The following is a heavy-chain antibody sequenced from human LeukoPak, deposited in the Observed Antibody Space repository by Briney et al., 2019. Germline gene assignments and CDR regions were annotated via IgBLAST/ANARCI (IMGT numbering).Heavy chain of an antibody. CDR3: ARRSLGNWFDP. D-gene: IGHD7-27*01. J-gene: IGHJ5*02. Sequence: SQTLSLTCDISGDSVFGDSVTWNWIRQSPSRGLEWLGRTYFRSKWKNDYAESVKSRITINPDTSKNQFSLHLNSVTPEDTAVYFCARRSLGNWFDPWGQGTLVTVSS. CDR2: TYFRSKWKN. V-gene: IGHV6-1*01. CDR1: GDSVFGDSVT.